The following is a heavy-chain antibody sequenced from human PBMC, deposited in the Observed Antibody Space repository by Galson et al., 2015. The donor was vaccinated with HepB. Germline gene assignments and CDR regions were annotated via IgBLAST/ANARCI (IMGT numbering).Heavy chain of an antibody. Sequence: SLRLSCAASGFTFSSYWMSWVRQAPGKGLEWVANIKQDGSEKYYVDSVKGRFTISRDNAKNSLYLQMNSLRAEDTAVYYCARDSSGWYKGLDVWGQGTTVTVSS. CDR3: ARDSSGWYKGLDV. V-gene: IGHV3-7*01. CDR1: GFTFSSYW. J-gene: IGHJ6*02. D-gene: IGHD6-19*01. CDR2: IKQDGSEK.